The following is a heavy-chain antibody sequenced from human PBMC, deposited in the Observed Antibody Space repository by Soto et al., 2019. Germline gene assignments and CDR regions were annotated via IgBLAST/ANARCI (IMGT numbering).Heavy chain of an antibody. CDR3: ARRGDCSGGSCQLDY. J-gene: IGHJ4*02. CDR2: INHSGGT. CDR1: GGSFSGYY. D-gene: IGHD2-15*01. Sequence: QVQLQQWGAGLLKPSETLSLTCAVYGGSFSGYYWSWIRQPPGKGLEWIGEINHSGGTNYNPSLKSRVTISVDTSKNQFSLKLSSVTAADTAVYYCARRGDCSGGSCQLDYWGQGTLVTVSS. V-gene: IGHV4-34*01.